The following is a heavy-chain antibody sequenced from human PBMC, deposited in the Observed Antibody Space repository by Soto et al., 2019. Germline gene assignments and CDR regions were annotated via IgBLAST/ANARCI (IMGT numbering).Heavy chain of an antibody. Sequence: QVQLQESGPGLVKPSETLSLTCSVSGGSVSSGSYYWTWIRQPPGKGLEWIGYIYYSGSTNYNPSLHSRPTISLDTSKNQFPLNLSSVTAADTALYYCARGFDSSGWYAFAYWGQGSLVTVSS. J-gene: IGHJ4*02. CDR2: IYYSGST. D-gene: IGHD6-19*01. V-gene: IGHV4-61*01. CDR1: GGSVSSGSYY. CDR3: ARGFDSSGWYAFAY.